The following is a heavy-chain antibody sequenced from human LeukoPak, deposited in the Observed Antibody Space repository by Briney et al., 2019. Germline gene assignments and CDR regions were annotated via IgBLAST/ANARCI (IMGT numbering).Heavy chain of an antibody. J-gene: IGHJ4*02. CDR2: INPNSGGT. D-gene: IGHD2-21*02. CDR1: GYTFTDYY. V-gene: IGHV1-2*02. Sequence: GASVKVSCKASGYTFTDYYMHWGRQAPGQGLEWVGWINPNSGGTAYAQKFQGRVPMTRDTSLSTAYMELSRLRSDDTAVYYCARGAACGGDCYCLGYWGQGTLVTVSS. CDR3: ARGAACGGDCYCLGY.